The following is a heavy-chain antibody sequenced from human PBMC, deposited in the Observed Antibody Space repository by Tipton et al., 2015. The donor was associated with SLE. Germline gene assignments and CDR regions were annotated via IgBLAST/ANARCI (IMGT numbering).Heavy chain of an antibody. CDR3: ARGGEKYYFDSSNYYLFDF. Sequence: GLVKPSETLSLTCTVSPDSIKTYYWAWIRQPPGKGLEYIGYVYHSGDVNYNPSLKSRVTISLDTSKKQISLTLTSVTAADTAVYYCARGGEKYYFDSSNYYLFDFWGQGTLITVSS. CDR1: PDSIKTYY. D-gene: IGHD3-22*01. V-gene: IGHV4-59*01. CDR2: VYHSGDV. J-gene: IGHJ4*02.